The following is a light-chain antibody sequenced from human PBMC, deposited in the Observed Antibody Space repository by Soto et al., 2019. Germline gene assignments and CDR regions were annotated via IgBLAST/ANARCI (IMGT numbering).Light chain of an antibody. CDR3: QQSYSTSIT. CDR1: QSISSY. Sequence: DIPMTHSPSSLSASVGDRVTIPCRASQSISSYLNWYQQKPGKAPKLLIYAASSLQSGVPSRFSGSGSGTDFTLTISSLQPEDFATYYCQQSYSTSITFGPGTKVDI. J-gene: IGKJ3*01. CDR2: AAS. V-gene: IGKV1-39*01.